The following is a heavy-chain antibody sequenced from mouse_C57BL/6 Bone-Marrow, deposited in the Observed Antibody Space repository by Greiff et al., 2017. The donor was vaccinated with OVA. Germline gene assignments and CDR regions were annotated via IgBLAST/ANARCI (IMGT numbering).Heavy chain of an antibody. CDR3: ARQRRSITTATYAMDY. Sequence: EVMLVESGGGLVQPGGSLKLSCAASGFTFSDYYMYWVRQTPEKRLEWVAYISNGGGSTYYPDTVKGRFTISRDNAKNTLYLQMSRLKSEDTAMYYCARQRRSITTATYAMDYWGQGTSVTVSS. D-gene: IGHD1-2*01. CDR2: ISNGGGST. V-gene: IGHV5-12*01. CDR1: GFTFSDYY. J-gene: IGHJ4*01.